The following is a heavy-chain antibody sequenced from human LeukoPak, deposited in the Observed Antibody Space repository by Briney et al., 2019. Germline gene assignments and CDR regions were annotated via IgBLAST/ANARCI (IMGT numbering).Heavy chain of an antibody. CDR2: VSGSGDGT. D-gene: IGHD4-17*01. CDR3: AKERLGGTYGDYAVDY. V-gene: IGHV3-23*01. J-gene: IGHJ4*02. Sequence: GGSLRLSCAASGFTFTSYAMGWVRQAAGKGVEWVSSVSGSGDGTYYADSVKGRFTISRDNSKKTLDLHMDSLRAEDTAVYYCAKERLGGTYGDYAVDYWGQGTMVTVSS. CDR1: GFTFTSYA.